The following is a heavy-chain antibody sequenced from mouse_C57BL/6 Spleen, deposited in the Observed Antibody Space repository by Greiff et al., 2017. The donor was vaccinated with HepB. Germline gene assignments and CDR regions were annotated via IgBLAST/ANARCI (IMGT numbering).Heavy chain of an antibody. CDR1: GYAFSSSW. Sequence: QVQLQQSGPELVKPGASVKISCKASGYAFSSSWMNWVKQRPGKGLEWIGRIYPGDGDTNYNGKFKGKATLTADKSSSTAYMQLSSLTSEDSAVYFCAREQLPYYYAMDYWGQGTSVTVSS. V-gene: IGHV1-82*01. CDR2: IYPGDGDT. D-gene: IGHD5-5*01. J-gene: IGHJ4*01. CDR3: AREQLPYYYAMDY.